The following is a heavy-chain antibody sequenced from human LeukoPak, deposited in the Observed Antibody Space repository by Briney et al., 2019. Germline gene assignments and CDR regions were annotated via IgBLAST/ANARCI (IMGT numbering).Heavy chain of an antibody. D-gene: IGHD3-10*01. Sequence: ALVKVSCKASGGTFSSYAISWVRQAPGQGLEWMGGIIPIFGTANYAQKFQGRVTITADKSTSTAYMELSSLRSEDTAVYYCARDPLDGSGSYFGYWGQGTLVTVSS. CDR3: ARDPLDGSGSYFGY. CDR2: IIPIFGTA. V-gene: IGHV1-69*06. CDR1: GGTFSSYA. J-gene: IGHJ4*02.